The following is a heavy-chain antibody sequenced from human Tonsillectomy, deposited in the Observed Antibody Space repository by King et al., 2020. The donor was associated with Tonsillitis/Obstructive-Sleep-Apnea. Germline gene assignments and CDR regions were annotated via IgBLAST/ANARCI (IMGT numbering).Heavy chain of an antibody. V-gene: IGHV3-11*05. CDR3: ARDIEVRLNLDYYYYMDV. D-gene: IGHD1-14*01. CDR1: EFTFSDYY. Sequence: VQLVESGGGLVKPGGSLRLSCAASEFTFSDYYMTWIRQAPGKGMEWGSYISSSSRYTNYADSVKGRFPISRDNAKNSLYLQMNSLRAEDTAVYYCARDIEVRLNLDYYYYMDVWGKGTTVTVSS. CDR2: ISSSSRYT. J-gene: IGHJ6*03.